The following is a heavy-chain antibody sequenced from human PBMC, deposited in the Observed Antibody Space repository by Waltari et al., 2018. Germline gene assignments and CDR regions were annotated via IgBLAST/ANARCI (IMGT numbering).Heavy chain of an antibody. Sequence: QVQLQQWGAGLLKPSETLSLTCAVYGGSFSGYYWSWIRQPPGKGLEWIGEINHSGSTNYNPSLKSRVTISVDTSKNQFSLKLSSVTAADTAVYYCARVTSSGVYWYFDLWGRGTLVTVSS. V-gene: IGHV4-34*01. CDR2: INHSGST. J-gene: IGHJ2*01. D-gene: IGHD3-3*01. CDR1: GGSFSGYY. CDR3: ARVTSSGVYWYFDL.